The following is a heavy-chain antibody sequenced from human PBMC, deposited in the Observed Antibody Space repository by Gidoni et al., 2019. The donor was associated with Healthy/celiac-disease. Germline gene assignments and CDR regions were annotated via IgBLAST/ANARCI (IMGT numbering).Heavy chain of an antibody. Sequence: VHLVQSGAEVKKPVSSVKVSCTASGGPFSSYAISWVRQSPGQGLEWMGGIIPIGGTANYEQKFQGRVTITADESTSTAYMELSRLRSEDTAVYYCAINPRKVGARVCDYWGKGTLVTVSS. CDR2: IIPIGGTA. CDR1: GGPFSSYA. CDR3: AINPRKVGARVCDY. V-gene: IGHV1-69*01. D-gene: IGHD1-26*01. J-gene: IGHJ4*02.